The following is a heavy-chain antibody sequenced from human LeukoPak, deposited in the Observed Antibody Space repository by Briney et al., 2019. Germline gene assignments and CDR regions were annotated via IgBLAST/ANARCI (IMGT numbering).Heavy chain of an antibody. V-gene: IGHV4-34*01. D-gene: IGHD3-3*01. CDR3: ASSFVVPKYYDFWSGYLGRFDY. J-gene: IGHJ4*02. CDR1: GGSFSGYY. Sequence: SETLSLTCAVYGGSFSGYYWSWIRQPPGKGLEWIGEINHSGSTNYNPSLKSRVTISVDTSKNQFSLKLSSVTAADTAVYYCASSFVVPKYYDFWSGYLGRFDYWGQGTLVTVPS. CDR2: INHSGST.